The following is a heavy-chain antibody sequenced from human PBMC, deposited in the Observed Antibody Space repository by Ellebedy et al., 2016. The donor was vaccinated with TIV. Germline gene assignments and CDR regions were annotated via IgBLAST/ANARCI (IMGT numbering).Heavy chain of an antibody. CDR3: VKEGRRKIGMVLDS. Sequence: GESLMISCAASGLNFSSYSMNWVCQAPGKGLEWVSSISSSSSYIYYADSVKGRFTISRDNAKNSLYLQMNSLRAEATDVYYCVKEGRRKIGMVLDSWGQGTLVTVSS. J-gene: IGHJ4*02. CDR1: GLNFSSYS. CDR2: ISSSSSYI. V-gene: IGHV3-21*04. D-gene: IGHD3-10*01.